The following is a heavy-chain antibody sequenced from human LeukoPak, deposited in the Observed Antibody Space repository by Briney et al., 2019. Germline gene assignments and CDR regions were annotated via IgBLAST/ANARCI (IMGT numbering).Heavy chain of an antibody. CDR1: GFTFSSYG. Sequence: GGSLRLSCAASGFTFSSYGMYWVRQAPGKGLEWVASIWSDGSNKYYGDSVKGRFIISRDNSKNTLYLQMNSLRAEDTAVYYCAKDQSYYDFWSGYTIFDYWGQGTLVTVSS. V-gene: IGHV3-30*02. D-gene: IGHD3-3*01. J-gene: IGHJ4*02. CDR2: IWSDGSNK. CDR3: AKDQSYYDFWSGYTIFDY.